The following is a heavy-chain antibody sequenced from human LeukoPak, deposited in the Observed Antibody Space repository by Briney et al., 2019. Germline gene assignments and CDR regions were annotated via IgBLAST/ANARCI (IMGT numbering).Heavy chain of an antibody. V-gene: IGHV1-8*03. Sequence: ASVKVSCKASGYTFTSYDINWVRQATGQWLEWMGWMNPNVGNTGYAQKFQGRVTITRNTSISTAYMELSSLRSEDTAVYYCARGVSGWYANFDYWGQGTLVTVSS. J-gene: IGHJ4*02. CDR2: MNPNVGNT. CDR1: GYTFTSYD. CDR3: ARGVSGWYANFDY. D-gene: IGHD6-19*01.